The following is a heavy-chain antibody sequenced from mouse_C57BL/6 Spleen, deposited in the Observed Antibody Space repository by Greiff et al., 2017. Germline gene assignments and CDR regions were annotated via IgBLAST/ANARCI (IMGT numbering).Heavy chain of an antibody. V-gene: IGHV1-7*01. CDR2: INPSSGYT. CDR1: GYTFTSYW. Sequence: VQLQQSGAELAKPGASVKLSCKASGYTFTSYWMHWVKQRPGQGLEWIGYINPSSGYTKYNQKFKDKATLTAANSSSTASMQLSSLTYEDSAVYYYARDHYCSSYGGYWGPGTTLTVSS. CDR3: ARDHYCSSYGGY. D-gene: IGHD1-1*01. J-gene: IGHJ2*01.